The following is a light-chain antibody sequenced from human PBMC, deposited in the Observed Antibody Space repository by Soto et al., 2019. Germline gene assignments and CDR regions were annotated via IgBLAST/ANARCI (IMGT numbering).Light chain of an antibody. CDR3: QRYGTSPIT. J-gene: IGKJ5*01. CDR2: GAS. Sequence: VLTQSPGTLSLSPGERATLSCRASQTVSSYLTWYQQRPGQAPRLLISGASRRATGIPDRFSGSGSGTDFTLTISRLEPEDFALYYCQRYGTSPITFGQGTRLEIK. CDR1: QTVSSY. V-gene: IGKV3-20*01.